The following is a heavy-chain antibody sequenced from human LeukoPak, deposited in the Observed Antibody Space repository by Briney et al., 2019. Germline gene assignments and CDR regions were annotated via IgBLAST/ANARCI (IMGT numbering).Heavy chain of an antibody. J-gene: IGHJ4*02. Sequence: GGSLRLSCAASGFTLSSYSMNWVRQAPGKGLEWVSYISSSSTHIYYADSVKGRFTISRDNARNSLYLQMNSLRAEDTAIYYCARSEHSGSSFDYWGKGTLVTVSS. CDR1: GFTLSSYS. V-gene: IGHV3-21*01. CDR3: ARSEHSGSSFDY. CDR2: ISSSSTHI. D-gene: IGHD6-6*01.